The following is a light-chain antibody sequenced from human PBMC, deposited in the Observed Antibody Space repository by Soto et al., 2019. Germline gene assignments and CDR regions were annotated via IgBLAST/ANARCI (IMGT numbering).Light chain of an antibody. CDR2: LNSDGSH. V-gene: IGLV4-69*01. Sequence: QSVLTQSPSASASLGASVKLTCTLSSGHSSYAIAWHQQRPEKGPRYLMKLNSDGSHSKGDGIPDRFSGSSSGAERYLTISSLQSADEADYYCQTWGTGIQVFGGGTKLTVL. CDR1: SGHSSYA. J-gene: IGLJ2*01. CDR3: QTWGTGIQV.